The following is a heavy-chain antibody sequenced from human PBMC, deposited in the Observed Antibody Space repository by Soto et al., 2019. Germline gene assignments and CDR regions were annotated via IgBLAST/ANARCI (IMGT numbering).Heavy chain of an antibody. CDR1: GGTFSSYP. CDR3: ARQYHLTSYYGLDV. V-gene: IGHV1-69*13. D-gene: IGHD2-2*01. Sequence: PSVKVSCKASGGTFSSYPISWVRQAPGQGLEWMGGIIPLFGTPNYAQKFQGRVTITADESTTTAYMELSSLRSEDTAMYYCARQYHLTSYYGLDVWGQGTTVTVSS. CDR2: IIPLFGTP. J-gene: IGHJ6*02.